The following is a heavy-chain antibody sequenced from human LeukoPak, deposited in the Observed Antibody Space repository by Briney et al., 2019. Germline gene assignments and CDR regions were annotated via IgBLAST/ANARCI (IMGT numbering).Heavy chain of an antibody. V-gene: IGHV1-8*01. CDR1: GYTFTSYD. Sequence: ASVKVSCKASGYTFTSYDINWLRQATGQGLEWMGWMNPNSGKTGYAQNFQGRVTMTRNTSISTAYMELSSLRSEDTAVYYCARGPSIVATIEGYYFDYWGQGTLVTVSS. CDR2: MNPNSGKT. J-gene: IGHJ4*02. CDR3: ARGPSIVATIEGYYFDY. D-gene: IGHD5-12*01.